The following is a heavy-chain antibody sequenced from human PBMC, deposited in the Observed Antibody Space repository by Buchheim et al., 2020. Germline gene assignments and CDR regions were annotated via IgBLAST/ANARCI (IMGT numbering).Heavy chain of an antibody. CDR1: GFTFSNFA. Sequence: EVQLLESGGGLVQPGGSLRLSCAASGFTFSNFAMGWVRQAPGKGLEWVSSISGTGRSTYYTDSVKGRFTISRDNSKNIVYLQMNTLGAEDTALYYCAKDGEDAYDYSRGYFDYWGQGTL. CDR2: ISGTGRST. D-gene: IGHD2-21*01. V-gene: IGHV3-23*01. CDR3: AKDGEDAYDYSRGYFDY. J-gene: IGHJ4*02.